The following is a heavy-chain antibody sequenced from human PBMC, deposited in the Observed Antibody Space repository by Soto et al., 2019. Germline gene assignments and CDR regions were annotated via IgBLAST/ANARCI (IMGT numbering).Heavy chain of an antibody. V-gene: IGHV3-21*01. Sequence: EVQVVESGGGLVKPGGSLRLSCNFTFSMYSMNWVRQAAGKGLEWVASISSGSAFIKYADSVKGRFSISRDNAKNSVSLQMISLRAEDTAMYYCTRDQGGSYDSWFDPWGRGTLVTVSS. J-gene: IGHJ5*02. CDR3: TRDQGGSYDSWFDP. CDR1: TFSMYS. CDR2: ISSGSAFI. D-gene: IGHD1-26*01.